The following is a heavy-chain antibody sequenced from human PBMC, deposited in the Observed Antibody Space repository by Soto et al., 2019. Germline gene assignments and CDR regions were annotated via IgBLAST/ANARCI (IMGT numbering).Heavy chain of an antibody. CDR1: GFTFSSYA. CDR2: ISASGGGT. CDR3: AKHAAAAAPDY. V-gene: IGHV3-23*01. J-gene: IGHJ4*02. D-gene: IGHD6-13*01. Sequence: TGGSLRLSCTASGFTFSSYAMSWVRQAPGKGLEWVSLISASGGGTYYADSVKGRFTISRDNSKNTLYLQMNSLRAGDTAVYYCAKHAAAAAPDYWGQGTQVTVSS.